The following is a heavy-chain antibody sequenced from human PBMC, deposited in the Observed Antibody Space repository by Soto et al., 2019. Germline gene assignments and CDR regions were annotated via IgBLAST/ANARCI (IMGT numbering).Heavy chain of an antibody. Sequence: GEPLKISCTGFGYTFTTFWISWVRQMPGKGLEWMGRIDPRDPQTNYSPSFQGHVTISVDKSISTAYLQWDSLKASDTAMYYCARLFCSTDTCDSWFDPWGQGTLVTVSS. CDR1: GYTFTTFW. D-gene: IGHD1-26*01. J-gene: IGHJ5*02. CDR2: IDPRDPQT. V-gene: IGHV5-10-1*01. CDR3: ARLFCSTDTCDSWFDP.